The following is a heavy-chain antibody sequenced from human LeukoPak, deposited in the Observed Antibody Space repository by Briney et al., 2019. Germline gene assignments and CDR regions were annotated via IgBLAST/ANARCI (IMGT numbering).Heavy chain of an antibody. J-gene: IGHJ5*02. CDR3: ARVFRGVVTSNWFDP. Sequence: SETLSLTCTVSGGSITGHYCTWIRQSPGEGLEWIGFVYDNGNTNYTSSLQSRVTMSVDTSTNQLSLKMTSVTAADTAIYYCARVFRGVVTSNWFDPWGQGTLVTVSS. CDR2: VYDNGNT. D-gene: IGHD2-21*02. CDR1: GGSITGHY. V-gene: IGHV4-59*11.